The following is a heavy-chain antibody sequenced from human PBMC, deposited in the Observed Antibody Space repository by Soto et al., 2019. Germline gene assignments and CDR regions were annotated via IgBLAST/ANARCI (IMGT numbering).Heavy chain of an antibody. V-gene: IGHV3-23*01. J-gene: IGHJ5*02. CDR3: VKDGLGGTTTFNWFDP. D-gene: IGHD3-3*01. CDR1: GFTFSSYA. Sequence: EVQLLESGGGLAQPGGSLRHSCAASGFTFSSYAMSWVRQAPGRGLQCVSTITASGGATYYADSVQARFTISRDNSKNTLYLQMDGLTADDTAMYYCVKDGLGGTTTFNWFDPWGQGTLVTVSS. CDR2: ITASGGAT.